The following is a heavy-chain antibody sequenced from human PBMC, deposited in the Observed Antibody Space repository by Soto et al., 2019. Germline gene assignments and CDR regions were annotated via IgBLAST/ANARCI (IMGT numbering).Heavy chain of an antibody. CDR2: IYYRGST. CDR1: GGSISSSSYY. J-gene: IGHJ4*02. D-gene: IGHD3-10*01. CDR3: ARSLITMVPEAY. V-gene: IGHV4-39*01. Sequence: QLQLQESGPGLVKPSETLSLTCTVSGGSISSSSYYWGWIRQPTGKGLGWIGSIYYRGSTYYNPSLKSRVTISVDTSKNQFSLKLSSVTAADTAVYYCARSLITMVPEAYWGQGTLVTVSS.